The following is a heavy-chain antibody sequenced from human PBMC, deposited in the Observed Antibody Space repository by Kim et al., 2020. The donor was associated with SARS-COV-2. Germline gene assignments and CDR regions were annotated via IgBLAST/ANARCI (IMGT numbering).Heavy chain of an antibody. CDR2: ISWNSGSI. CDR1: GFTFDDYA. D-gene: IGHD5-12*01. Sequence: GGSLRLSCAASGFTFDDYAMHWVRQAPGKGLEWVSGISWNSGSIGYADSVKGRFTISRDNAKNSLYLQMNSLRAEDTALYYCAKDEKLLIISGYPDYWGQGTLVTVSS. V-gene: IGHV3-9*01. CDR3: AKDEKLLIISGYPDY. J-gene: IGHJ4*02.